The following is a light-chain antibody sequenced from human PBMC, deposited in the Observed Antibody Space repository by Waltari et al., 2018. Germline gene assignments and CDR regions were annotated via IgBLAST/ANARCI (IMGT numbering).Light chain of an antibody. J-gene: IGKJ4*01. CDR3: QQYNSYPLT. CDR1: QSISNY. Sequence: DIQMTQSPFSLSASVGDRVTITCRASQSISNYLAWFQHKPGKAPKSLISAASSLQSGVPSKFSGSGSGTDFTLTISSLQAEDFATYYCQQYNSYPLTFGGGTKVEIK. CDR2: AAS. V-gene: IGKV1-16*02.